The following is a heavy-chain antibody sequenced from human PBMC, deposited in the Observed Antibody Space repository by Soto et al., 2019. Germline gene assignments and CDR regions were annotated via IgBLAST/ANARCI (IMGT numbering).Heavy chain of an antibody. CDR1: GFTFSSYA. V-gene: IGHV3-30-3*01. Sequence: QVQLVESGGGVVQPGRSLRLSCAASGFTFSSYAMHWVRQAPGKGLEWVAVISYDGSNKYYADSVKGRFTISRDNSKNTLYLQMNSLRAEDTAVYYCATESAMYYDYVWGSYYFDYWGQGTLVTVSS. CDR3: ATESAMYYDYVWGSYYFDY. CDR2: ISYDGSNK. J-gene: IGHJ4*02. D-gene: IGHD3-16*01.